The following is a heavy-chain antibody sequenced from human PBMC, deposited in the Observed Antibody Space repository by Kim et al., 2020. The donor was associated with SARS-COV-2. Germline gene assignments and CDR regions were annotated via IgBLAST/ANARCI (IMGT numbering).Heavy chain of an antibody. J-gene: IGHJ4*02. Sequence: GGSLRLSCAASGFTFSSYAMSWVRQAPGKGLEWVSAISGSGGSTYYADSVKGRFTISRDNSKNTLYLQMNSLRAEDTAVYYCAKDASIPRGYSFLGYFDYWGQGTLVTVSS. CDR3: AKDASIPRGYSFLGYFDY. CDR1: GFTFSSYA. V-gene: IGHV3-23*01. CDR2: ISGSGGST. D-gene: IGHD5-18*01.